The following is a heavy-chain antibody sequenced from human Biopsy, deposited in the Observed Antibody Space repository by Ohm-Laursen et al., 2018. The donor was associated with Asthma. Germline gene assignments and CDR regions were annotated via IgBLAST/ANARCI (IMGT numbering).Heavy chain of an antibody. J-gene: IGHJ6*04. Sequence: GASVKVSCKASEGTFSSYAISWVRQATGQGLEWMGGIIPIFGTANYAQKFQGRVTITADESTSTAYMELSSLRSEDTAVYYCARDPHNSYLAPLRTKFNYYYYGMDVWGEGTTVTVSS. CDR2: IIPIFGTA. D-gene: IGHD1-7*01. V-gene: IGHV1-69*13. CDR3: ARDPHNSYLAPLRTKFNYYYYGMDV. CDR1: EGTFSSYA.